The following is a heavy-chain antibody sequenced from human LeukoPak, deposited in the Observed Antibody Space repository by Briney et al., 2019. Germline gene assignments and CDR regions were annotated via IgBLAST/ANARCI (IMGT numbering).Heavy chain of an antibody. V-gene: IGHV3-23*01. Sequence: PGGSLRLSCAASGFTFSSYWMSWVRQAPGKGLEWVSAISGSGGSTYYADSVKGRFTISRDNSKNTLYLQMNSLRAEDTAVYYCARKASSLVVVVAATKNFDYWGQGTLVTVSS. CDR2: ISGSGGST. J-gene: IGHJ4*02. CDR1: GFTFSSYW. CDR3: ARKASSLVVVVAATKNFDY. D-gene: IGHD2-15*01.